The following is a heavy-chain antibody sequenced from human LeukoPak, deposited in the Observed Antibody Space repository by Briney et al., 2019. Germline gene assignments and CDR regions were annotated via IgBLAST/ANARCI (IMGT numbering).Heavy chain of an antibody. Sequence: ASVKVSCKASGYTFTSYGMSWVRQAPGQGLEWMGWISAYNGNTNYAQKLQGRVTMTTDTSTSTAYMELRSLRSDDTAVYYCARDGLRLGELSPTPDYWGQGTLVTVSS. D-gene: IGHD3-16*02. CDR2: ISAYNGNT. CDR3: ARDGLRLGELSPTPDY. V-gene: IGHV1-18*01. CDR1: GYTFTSYG. J-gene: IGHJ4*02.